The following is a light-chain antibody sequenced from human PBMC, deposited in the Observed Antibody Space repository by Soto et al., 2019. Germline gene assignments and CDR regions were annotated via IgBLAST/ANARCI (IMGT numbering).Light chain of an antibody. CDR1: TGAVTSGHY. V-gene: IGLV7-46*01. Sequence: ALVAQEPPLTVSPGRTVTLPRGSNTGAVTSGHYPHWFQQKPGQAPRTLIYDTNNKLSWTPARFSGSLLGGKAALTLSGALPEDEAEYYCFLSYSGAHVFGTGTKVTVL. CDR2: DTN. CDR3: FLSYSGAHV. J-gene: IGLJ1*01.